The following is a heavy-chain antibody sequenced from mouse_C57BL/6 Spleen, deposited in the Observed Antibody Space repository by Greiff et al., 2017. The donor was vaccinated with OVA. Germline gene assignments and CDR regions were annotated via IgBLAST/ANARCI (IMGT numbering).Heavy chain of an antibody. CDR2: IDPSDSET. J-gene: IGHJ3*01. V-gene: IGHV1-52*01. CDR1: GYTFTSYW. D-gene: IGHD3-2*02. CDR3: AREGIHSSGYGGFAY. Sequence: QVQLQQPGAELVRPGSSVKLSCKASGYTFTSYWMHWVKQRPIQGLEWIGNIDPSDSETHYNQKFKDKATLTVDKSSSTAYMQLSSLTYEDSAGYYRAREGIHSSGYGGFAYWGQGTLVTVSA.